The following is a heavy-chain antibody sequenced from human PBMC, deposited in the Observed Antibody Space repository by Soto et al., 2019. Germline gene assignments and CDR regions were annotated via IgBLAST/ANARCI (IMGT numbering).Heavy chain of an antibody. CDR2: IYHSGST. D-gene: IGHD6-19*01. Sequence: SETLSLTCAVSGGSISSGGSSWNWIRQPPGKGLEWIGYIYHSGSTYYNPSLKSRVTISVDRSKNQFSLKLSSVTAADTPVYYCARAGDSSGPVALGYWGKGTLVTVSS. V-gene: IGHV4-30-2*01. J-gene: IGHJ4*02. CDR1: GGSISSGGSS. CDR3: ARAGDSSGPVALGY.